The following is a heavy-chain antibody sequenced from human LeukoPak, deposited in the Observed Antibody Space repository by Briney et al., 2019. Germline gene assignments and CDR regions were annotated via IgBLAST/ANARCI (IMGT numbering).Heavy chain of an antibody. Sequence: ASVKVSCKASGYIFSSYYMHWVRQAPGQGLEWMGIINPSGGSTSYAQKFQGRVTMTRDMSTSTVYMELSSLRSEDTAVYYCARDTPYCSGGSCTGGFDYWGQGTLVTVSS. V-gene: IGHV1-46*01. CDR2: INPSGGST. CDR1: GYIFSSYY. J-gene: IGHJ4*02. CDR3: ARDTPYCSGGSCTGGFDY. D-gene: IGHD2-15*01.